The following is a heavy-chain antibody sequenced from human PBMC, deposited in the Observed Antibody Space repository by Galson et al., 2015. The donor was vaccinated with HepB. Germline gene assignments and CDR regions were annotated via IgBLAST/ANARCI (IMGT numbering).Heavy chain of an antibody. Sequence: QVQLQESGPGLVKPSETLSLTCTVSGGSISSYYWSWIRQPPGKGLEWIGYIYYSGSTNYNPSLKSRVTISVDTSKNQFSLKLSSVTAADTAVYYCASTGLSRVDAFDIWGQGTMVTASS. CDR3: ASTGLSRVDAFDI. V-gene: IGHV4-59*01. D-gene: IGHD3-16*02. CDR1: GGSISSYY. J-gene: IGHJ3*02. CDR2: IYYSGST.